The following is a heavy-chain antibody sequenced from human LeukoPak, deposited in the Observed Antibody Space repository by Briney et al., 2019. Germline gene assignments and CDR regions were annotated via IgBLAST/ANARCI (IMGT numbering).Heavy chain of an antibody. V-gene: IGHV4-4*02. CDR2: IYHSGST. CDR3: AREATMVRGGHDY. CDR1: GGSISSSNW. Sequence: SETLSLTCAVSGGSISSSNWWSWVRQPPGKGLEWIGEIYHSGSTNYNPSLKSRVTISVDKSKNQFSLKLSSVTAADTAVYYCAREATMVRGGHDYWGQGTLVTVSS. J-gene: IGHJ4*02. D-gene: IGHD3-10*01.